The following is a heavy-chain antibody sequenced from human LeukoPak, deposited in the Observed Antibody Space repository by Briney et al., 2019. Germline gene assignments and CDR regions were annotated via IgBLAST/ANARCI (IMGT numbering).Heavy chain of an antibody. Sequence: PGGSLRLSCAASGFTFSSYSMNWVRQAPGKGLEWVSSISSSSSYIYYADPVKGRFTISRDNAKNSLYLQMNSLRAEDTAVYYCARDVEAVAGTKIYYFDYWGQGTLVTVSS. CDR3: ARDVEAVAGTKIYYFDY. CDR2: ISSSSSYI. V-gene: IGHV3-21*01. J-gene: IGHJ4*02. D-gene: IGHD6-19*01. CDR1: GFTFSSYS.